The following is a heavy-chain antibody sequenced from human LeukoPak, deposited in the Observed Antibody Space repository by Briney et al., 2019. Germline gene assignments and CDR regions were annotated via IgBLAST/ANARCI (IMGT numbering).Heavy chain of an antibody. D-gene: IGHD4-23*01. V-gene: IGHV3-30*18. CDR1: GFTFSNYG. CDR2: ISYDGTNK. Sequence: GGSLRLSCAASGFTFSNYGMHWVRQAPGKGLEWVAVISYDGTNKYYADSVKGRFTISRDNSKNTPYLQMNSLRAEDTAVYYCAKDPTAGWGYGGNRHYFDYWGQGTLVTVSS. J-gene: IGHJ4*02. CDR3: AKDPTAGWGYGGNRHYFDY.